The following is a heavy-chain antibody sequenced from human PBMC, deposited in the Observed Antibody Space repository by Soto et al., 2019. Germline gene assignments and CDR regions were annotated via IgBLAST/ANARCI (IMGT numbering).Heavy chain of an antibody. CDR3: ARGRGWYDY. V-gene: IGHV1-3*01. J-gene: IGHJ4*02. D-gene: IGHD6-19*01. Sequence: QVQLVQSGAEVKKPGASVKVSCKASGYIFNRYVMHWVRQAPGQRPEWMGWIDAGNGKTKYSEKFQGRVTITRDTSASMAYMELTTLRSEDTAVYYCARGRGWYDYWGQGTQVIVSS. CDR2: IDAGNGKT. CDR1: GYIFNRYV.